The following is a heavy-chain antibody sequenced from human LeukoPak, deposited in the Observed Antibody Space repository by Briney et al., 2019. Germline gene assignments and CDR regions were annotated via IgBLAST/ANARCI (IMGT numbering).Heavy chain of an antibody. V-gene: IGHV1-18*01. CDR2: ISAYNGNT. D-gene: IGHD3-22*01. CDR1: GYTFTSYG. Sequence: ASVKVSCKASGYTFTSYGISWVRQAPGQGLEWMGWISAYNGNTNYAQKLQGRVTMTTDTSTSTAYMELRSLRSDDTAVYYCARDLRTYYYDSSDHGDYWGQGTLVTVSS. CDR3: ARDLRTYYYDSSDHGDY. J-gene: IGHJ4*02.